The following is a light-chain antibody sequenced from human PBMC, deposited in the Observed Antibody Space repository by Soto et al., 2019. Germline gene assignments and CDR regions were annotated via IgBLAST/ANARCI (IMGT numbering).Light chain of an antibody. J-gene: IGLJ1*01. CDR1: SSNIGINT. CDR2: DNH. CDR3: AAWDVSLKGFV. Sequence: QSVLTQPPSASGTPGQRVTFSCSGSSSNIGINTVNWYQQLPGTAPQLLISDNHRRPSGVPDRFSGSKSGTSASLAISGLQSEDGATYFCAAWDVSLKGFVFGTGTKVTVL. V-gene: IGLV1-44*01.